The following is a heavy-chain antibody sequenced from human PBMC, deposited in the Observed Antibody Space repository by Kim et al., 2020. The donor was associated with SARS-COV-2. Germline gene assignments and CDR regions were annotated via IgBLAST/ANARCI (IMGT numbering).Heavy chain of an antibody. CDR1: GGSFSGYY. J-gene: IGHJ4*02. D-gene: IGHD3-3*01. CDR3: ASFLRPVSFDY. CDR2: INHSGST. Sequence: SETLSLTCAVYGGSFSGYYWSWIRQPPGKGLEWIGEINHSGSTNYNPSLKSRVTISVDTSKNQFSLKLSSVTAADTAVYYCASFLRPVSFDYWGQGTLVTVSS. V-gene: IGHV4-34*01.